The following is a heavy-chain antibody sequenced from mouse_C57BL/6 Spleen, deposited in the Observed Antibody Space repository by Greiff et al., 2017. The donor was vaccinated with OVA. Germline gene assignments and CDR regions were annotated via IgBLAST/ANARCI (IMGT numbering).Heavy chain of an antibody. J-gene: IGHJ1*03. D-gene: IGHD1-1*01. CDR2: INPNYGTT. CDR1: GYSFTDYN. Sequence: EVKLQESGPELVKPGASVKISCKASGYSFTDYNMNWVKQSNGKSLEWIGVINPNYGTTSYNQKFKGKATLTVDQSSSTAYMQLNSLTSEDSAVYYCARTEVYGSRHWYFDVWGTGTTVTVSS. CDR3: ARTEVYGSRHWYFDV. V-gene: IGHV1-39*01.